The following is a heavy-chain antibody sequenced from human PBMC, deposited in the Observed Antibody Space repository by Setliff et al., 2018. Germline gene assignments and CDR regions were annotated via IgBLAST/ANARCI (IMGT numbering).Heavy chain of an antibody. CDR3: AGTYYYDSSGYFSNDAFDI. CDR1: GYSFTSYW. J-gene: IGHJ3*02. D-gene: IGHD3-22*01. CDR2: IYPGDSDI. Sequence: PGESLKISCKGSGYSFTSYWIGWVRQMPGKGLEWMGIIYPGDSDIRYSPSFQGQVTFSVDKSINTAYLQWSSLKASDTAMYYCAGTYYYDSSGYFSNDAFDIWGQGTMVTVSS. V-gene: IGHV5-51*01.